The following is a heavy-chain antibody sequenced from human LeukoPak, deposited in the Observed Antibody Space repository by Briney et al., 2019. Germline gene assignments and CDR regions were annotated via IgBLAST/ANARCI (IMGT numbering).Heavy chain of an antibody. J-gene: IGHJ4*02. CDR3: ARIPGAYGDYEGNY. V-gene: IGHV3-30-3*01. Sequence: GRSLRLSCAASGFTFSSYAMHWVRQAPGKGLEWVAVISYDGSNKYYADSVKGRFTISRDNSKNTLYLQMNSLRAEDTAVYYCARIPGAYGDYEGNYWGQGTLVTVSS. CDR1: GFTFSSYA. CDR2: ISYDGSNK. D-gene: IGHD4-17*01.